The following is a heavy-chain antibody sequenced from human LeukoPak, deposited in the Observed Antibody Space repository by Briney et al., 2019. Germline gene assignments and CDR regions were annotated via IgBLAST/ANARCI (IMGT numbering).Heavy chain of an antibody. CDR3: ASLLSVYCTNGVRPIEYFQH. CDR2: ISGSGAST. J-gene: IGHJ1*01. CDR1: GFGFSSYA. D-gene: IGHD2-8*01. Sequence: GGSLRLSCAASGFGFSSYAMNWVRQAPRKGLEWVSVISGSGASTHYADSVKGRFTISRDNSKNTLYLQMNSLRAEDTAVYYCASLLSVYCTNGVRPIEYFQHWGQGTLVTVSS. V-gene: IGHV3-23*01.